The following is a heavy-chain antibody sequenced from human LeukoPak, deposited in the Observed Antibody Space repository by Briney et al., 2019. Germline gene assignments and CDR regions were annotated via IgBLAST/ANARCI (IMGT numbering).Heavy chain of an antibody. Sequence: GGSLRLSCAASGFTFSSYGMHWVRQAPGKGLEWVAFIRYDGSNKYYADSVKGRFTISRDNSKNTLYLQMNSLRAEDTAVYYCASISTVTYYYYMDVWGKGTTVTVSS. CDR1: GFTFSSYG. CDR2: IRYDGSNK. J-gene: IGHJ6*03. CDR3: ASISTVTYYYYMDV. V-gene: IGHV3-30*02. D-gene: IGHD4-11*01.